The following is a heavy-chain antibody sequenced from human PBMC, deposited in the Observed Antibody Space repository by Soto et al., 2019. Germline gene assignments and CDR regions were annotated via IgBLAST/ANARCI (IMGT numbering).Heavy chain of an antibody. D-gene: IGHD3-10*01. J-gene: IGHJ4*02. CDR3: ARALPDYYGSGSYLDY. Sequence: LRLSCAASGFTFSDYYMSWIRQAPGKGLEWVSYISSSSSYTNYADSVKGRFTISGDNAKNSLYLQMNSLRAEDTAVYYCARALPDYYGSGSYLDYWGQGTLVTVSS. CDR2: ISSSSSYT. V-gene: IGHV3-11*06. CDR1: GFTFSDYY.